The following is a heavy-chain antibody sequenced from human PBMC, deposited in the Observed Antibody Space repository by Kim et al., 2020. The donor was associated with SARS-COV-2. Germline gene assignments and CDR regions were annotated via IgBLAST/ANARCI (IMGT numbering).Heavy chain of an antibody. CDR3: ARLNYYDSSGYDH. CDR2: IYSSGST. D-gene: IGHD3-22*01. CDR1: GGSISSGTYY. Sequence: SETLSLTCTVSGGSISSGTYYWSWIRQPAGKGLEWIGRIYSSGSTNYNPSLKSRVTISVDTSKNQFYLKLRSATAADTAVYYCARLNYYDSSGYDHWGQGTLVTVSS. V-gene: IGHV4-61*02. J-gene: IGHJ5*02.